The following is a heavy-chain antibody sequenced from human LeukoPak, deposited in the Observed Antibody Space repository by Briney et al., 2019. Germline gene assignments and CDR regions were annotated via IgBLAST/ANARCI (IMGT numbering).Heavy chain of an antibody. Sequence: GEALKISCKGSGYRFTSYWIGWVRQVPGKGLEWMGIIYPGDSDTRYSPSFQGQVTISADKSISTAYLQWSSLKASDTAMYYCARTSGSYPTGFDYWGQGTLVTVSS. CDR1: GYRFTSYW. J-gene: IGHJ4*02. CDR2: IYPGDSDT. D-gene: IGHD1-26*01. V-gene: IGHV5-51*01. CDR3: ARTSGSYPTGFDY.